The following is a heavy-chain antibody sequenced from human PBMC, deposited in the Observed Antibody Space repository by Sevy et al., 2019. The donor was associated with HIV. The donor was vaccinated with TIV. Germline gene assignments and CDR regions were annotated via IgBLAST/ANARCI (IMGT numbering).Heavy chain of an antibody. CDR1: GDSVSSNSAA. CDR3: ARDSKVSIAVASYYYMDV. Sequence: QSQTLSLTCAISGDSVSSNSAAWNWIRQSPSRGLEWLGRTYYRSKWYNDYAVSVKSRITINPDTSKNQFSLQLNSVTPEDTAVYYCARDSKVSIAVASYYYMDVWGKGTTVTVSS. CDR2: TYYRSKWYN. V-gene: IGHV6-1*01. J-gene: IGHJ6*03. D-gene: IGHD6-19*01.